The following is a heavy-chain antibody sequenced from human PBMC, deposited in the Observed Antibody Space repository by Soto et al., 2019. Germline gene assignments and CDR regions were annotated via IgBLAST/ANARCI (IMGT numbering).Heavy chain of an antibody. D-gene: IGHD2-21*02. CDR1: GGVIYMXXXX. J-gene: IGHJ3*01. V-gene: IGHV4-30-4*01. Sequence: VXXQXXXPGLVKSSQTLSLTCTVSGGVIYMXXXXXXWIRQRPGKGLEWIGYMYNTESTYXXXXXXXXXXXXXXXXXXXXXXRMTSVTAADTAVYFCARDGPVQGTEGFDVWGQGTMVTVSS. CDR2: MYNTEST. CDR3: ARDGPVQGTEGFDV.